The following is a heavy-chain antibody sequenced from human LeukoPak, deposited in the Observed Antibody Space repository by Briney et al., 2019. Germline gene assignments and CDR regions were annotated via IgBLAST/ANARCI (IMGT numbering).Heavy chain of an antibody. CDR2: IWYDGSNE. CDR3: VRGSPLGATTNWLDP. V-gene: IGHV3-33*01. J-gene: IGHJ5*02. Sequence: GGSLRLSCAASGFTFNTYGMHWVRQAPGKGLEWMAIIWYDGSNENYADSVKGRFTISRDNSKNTLYLQMNSLRAEDTAMYYCVRGSPLGATTNWLDPWGQGTLVTVSS. D-gene: IGHD1-26*01. CDR1: GFTFNTYG.